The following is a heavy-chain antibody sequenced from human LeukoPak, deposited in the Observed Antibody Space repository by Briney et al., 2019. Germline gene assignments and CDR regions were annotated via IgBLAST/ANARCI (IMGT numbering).Heavy chain of an antibody. J-gene: IGHJ6*03. CDR1: GGSISSYY. CDR2: IYYSGST. V-gene: IGHV4-59*01. Sequence: SETLSLTCTVSGGSISSYYWSWIRQPPGKGLEWIGYIYYSGSTNYNPALKSRVTISVDTSRNQFSLKLSSVTAADTAVYYCARTTEGYCRGRSCYSYYYYMDVWGKGTTVTVSS. D-gene: IGHD2-15*01. CDR3: ARTTEGYCRGRSCYSYYYYMDV.